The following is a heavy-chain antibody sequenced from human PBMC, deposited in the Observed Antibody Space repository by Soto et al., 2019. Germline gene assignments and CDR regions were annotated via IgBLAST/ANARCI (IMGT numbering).Heavy chain of an antibody. CDR3: ARAMPDWPYDY. CDR1: GFTVSGTY. V-gene: IGHV3-53*01. CDR2: IYRGGST. J-gene: IGHJ4*02. D-gene: IGHD2-2*01. Sequence: EVQLVESGGGLIQPGGSLRLSCAVSGFTVSGTYMTWVRQAPGKGLQCVSVIYRGGSTYYADSVKGRFTISRDNAKNTRYLQMNSLRVEDTAIYFCARAMPDWPYDYWGQGTLVTVSS.